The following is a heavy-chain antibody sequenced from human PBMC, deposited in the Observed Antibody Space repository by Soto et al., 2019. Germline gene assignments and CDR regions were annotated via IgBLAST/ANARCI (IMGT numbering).Heavy chain of an antibody. CDR2: INPISGGT. J-gene: IGHJ4*02. D-gene: IGHD2-2*01. CDR1: GYAFTGFY. V-gene: IGHV1-2*02. CDR3: ARDLGDDCSDADCYVGYFAY. Sequence: ASVKVSCKASGYAFTGFYIHWVRQAPGQGLEWMGWINPISGGTNYAQKFQGRVTVTRDTSINTAYMELSRLRSDDTAVYYCARDLGDDCSDADCYVGYFAYWGQGTLVPVSS.